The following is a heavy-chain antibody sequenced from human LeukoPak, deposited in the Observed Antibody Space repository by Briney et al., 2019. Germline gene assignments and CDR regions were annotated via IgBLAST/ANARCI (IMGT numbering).Heavy chain of an antibody. D-gene: IGHD2-2*01. CDR2: ISYDGSNK. Sequence: GGSLRLSCAASGFIFTDYWMAWVRQAPGKGLEWVAVISYDGSNKYYADSVKGRFTISRDNSKNTLYLQMNSLRAEDTAVYYCAAGSRKWDYWGQGTLVTVSS. CDR1: GFIFTDYW. CDR3: AAGSRKWDY. J-gene: IGHJ4*02. V-gene: IGHV3-30*03.